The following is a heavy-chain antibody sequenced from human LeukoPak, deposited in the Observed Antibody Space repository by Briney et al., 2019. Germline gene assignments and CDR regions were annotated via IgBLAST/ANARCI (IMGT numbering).Heavy chain of an antibody. J-gene: IGHJ3*02. V-gene: IGHV4-39*01. CDR2: IYYSGST. D-gene: IGHD1-1*01. Sequence: PSETLSLTCTVSGGSISSSSYYWGWIRQPPGKGLEWMGRIYYSGSTYYNPSLNSRVTISVDTFKNTFSLKLSSVTAADTAVYYCARPQTATTWFDAFDIWGQGTMVTASS. CDR1: GGSISSSSYY. CDR3: ARPQTATTWFDAFDI.